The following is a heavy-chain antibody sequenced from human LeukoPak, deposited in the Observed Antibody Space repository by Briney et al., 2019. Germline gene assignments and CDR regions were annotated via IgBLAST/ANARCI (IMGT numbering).Heavy chain of an antibody. D-gene: IGHD3-16*01. J-gene: IGHJ4*02. V-gene: IGHV3-48*03. CDR3: AREIGQLDY. Sequence: QPGGSLRLSCAASGFTFSSYEMNWVRQAPGKGLEWVSYISSSGSTIYYADSVKGRFTISRDNAKNSLYLQMNSLRAEDTAVYYCAREIGQLDYWGQGTLVTVSS. CDR1: GFTFSSYE. CDR2: ISSSGSTI.